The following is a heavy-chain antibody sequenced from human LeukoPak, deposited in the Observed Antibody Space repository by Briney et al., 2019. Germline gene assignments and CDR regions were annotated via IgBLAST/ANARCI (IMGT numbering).Heavy chain of an antibody. CDR2: MNPNSGNT. D-gene: IGHD6-19*01. CDR3: ARGPSSGNWFDP. J-gene: IGHJ5*02. CDR1: GYTSTSYD. Sequence: GASVKVSCKASGYTSTSYDINWVRQATGQGLEWMGWMNPNSGNTGYAQKFQGRVTMTRNTSISTAYMELSSLRSEDTAVYYCARGPSSGNWFDPWGQGTLVTVSS. V-gene: IGHV1-8*01.